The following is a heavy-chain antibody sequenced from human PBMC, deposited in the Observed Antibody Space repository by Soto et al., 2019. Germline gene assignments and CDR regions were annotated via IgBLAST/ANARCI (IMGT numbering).Heavy chain of an antibody. V-gene: IGHV4-4*02. CDR3: ARHGGFNLQY. J-gene: IGHJ4*02. CDR1: GGSISGGTW. CDR2: IYNNENT. D-gene: IGHD3-10*01. Sequence: QVQLQESGPGLVKPSETLSLTCAVSGGSISGGTWWSWVRQPPGKGLEWIGQIYNNENTEYNPSLESRVTISADKSKNQFSLRMSSVTAADTAVYYCARHGGFNLQYWGQGALVTVSS.